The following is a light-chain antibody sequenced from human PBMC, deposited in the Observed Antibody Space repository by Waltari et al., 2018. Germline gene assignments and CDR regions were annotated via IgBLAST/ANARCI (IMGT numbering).Light chain of an antibody. CDR1: NIAAKT. CDR3: QVWESGYYHHV. Sequence: SYVLTQPPSVSVAPGQTARITCVGTNIAAKTVHWYQQKPGQAPVLVVFDDTDRPSGIPGRFSGSNSGNTATLTISRVGVGDEADYYCQVWESGYYHHVFGAGTTVIVL. J-gene: IGLJ1*01. CDR2: DDT. V-gene: IGLV3-21*02.